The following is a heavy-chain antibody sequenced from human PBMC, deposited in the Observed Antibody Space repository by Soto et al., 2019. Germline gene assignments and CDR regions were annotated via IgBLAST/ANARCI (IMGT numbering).Heavy chain of an antibody. Sequence: QAHLEQSGAEVKRPGASVKVSRKASGYTFSDFDINWLRQASGQGPEWLGWMNAKSGDTFFTQRFQGKFNMTWDTSLSTAYMEVGSLTSDDTAMYYCARGNPFNYAGFDVWGQGTTVAVSS. J-gene: IGHJ6*02. CDR1: GYTFSDFD. D-gene: IGHD3-16*01. V-gene: IGHV1-8*01. CDR3: ARGNPFNYAGFDV. CDR2: MNAKSGDT.